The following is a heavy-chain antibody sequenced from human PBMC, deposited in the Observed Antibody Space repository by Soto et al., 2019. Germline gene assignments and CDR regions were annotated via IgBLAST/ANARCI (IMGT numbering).Heavy chain of an antibody. Sequence: EVQVVESGGGLIQPGGSLRLSCVVSGFTVSSTNYMSWLRQAPGKGLEWGSVIYSGGTTFYADSVKGRFTISRDNSKNTLYLQMNGLRAEDTAVYYCHDYGYWGQGTLVTVSS. CDR2: IYSGGTT. CDR1: GFTVSSTNY. V-gene: IGHV3-53*01. CDR3: HDYGY. D-gene: IGHD4-17*01. J-gene: IGHJ4*02.